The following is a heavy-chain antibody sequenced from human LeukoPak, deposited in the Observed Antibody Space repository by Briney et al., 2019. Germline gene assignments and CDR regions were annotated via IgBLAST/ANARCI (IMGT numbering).Heavy chain of an antibody. V-gene: IGHV1-24*01. J-gene: IGHJ4*02. CDR2: FDPEDGET. CDR1: GYTLTELS. CDR3: ATVLDTAMVAPFDY. D-gene: IGHD5-18*01. Sequence: ASVKVSCKVSGYTLTELSVHWVRQAPGKGLEWMGGFDPEDGETIYAQKFQGRVTMTEDTSTDTAYMELSSLRSEDTAVYYCATVLDTAMVAPFDYWGQGTLVTVSS.